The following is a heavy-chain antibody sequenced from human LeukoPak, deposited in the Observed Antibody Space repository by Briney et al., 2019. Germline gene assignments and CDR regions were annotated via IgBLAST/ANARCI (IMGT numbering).Heavy chain of an antibody. D-gene: IGHD4-23*01. J-gene: IGHJ4*02. CDR1: GYTFTGYY. V-gene: IGHV1-2*02. CDR3: ARVLTPTVVTSNFDY. Sequence: ASVKVSCKASGYTFTGYYMYWVRQAPGQGLEWMGWINPSSGGTRYAQKFQGRVTMTRDTSISTAYMELSRLTSDDTAVYYCARVLTPTVVTSNFDYWGQGTLVTVSS. CDR2: INPSSGGT.